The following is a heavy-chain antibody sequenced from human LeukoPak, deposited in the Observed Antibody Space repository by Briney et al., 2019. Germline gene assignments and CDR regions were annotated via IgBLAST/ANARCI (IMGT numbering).Heavy chain of an antibody. CDR3: ARGEVRGVIKN. V-gene: IGHV3-33*01. Sequence: PGRSLGLSCAASGFTFSSYGVHWVRQAPGKGLEWVAVIWYDGSNKYYADSVKGRFTISRDNSKNTLYLQMNSLRAEDTAVYYCARGEVRGVIKNWGQGTLATVSS. CDR1: GFTFSSYG. J-gene: IGHJ4*02. D-gene: IGHD3-10*01. CDR2: IWYDGSNK.